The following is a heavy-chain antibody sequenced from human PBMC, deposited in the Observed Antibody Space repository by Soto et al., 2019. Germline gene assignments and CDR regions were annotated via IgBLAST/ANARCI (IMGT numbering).Heavy chain of an antibody. CDR2: IYYSGST. J-gene: IGHJ4*02. D-gene: IGHD4-17*01. Sequence: SETLSLPCTVSGGSIRSYYWGWIRQPPGKGLEWIGYIYYSGSTNYNPSLKSRVTISVDTSKNQFSLKLSSVTAADTAVYYCARHGPTVTIDYWGQGTLVSVSS. CDR1: GGSIRSYY. CDR3: ARHGPTVTIDY. V-gene: IGHV4-59*08.